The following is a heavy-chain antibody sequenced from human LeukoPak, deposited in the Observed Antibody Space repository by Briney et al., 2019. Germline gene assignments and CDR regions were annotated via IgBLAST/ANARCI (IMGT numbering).Heavy chain of an antibody. D-gene: IGHD3-3*01. J-gene: IGHJ4*02. CDR3: ARDKEAAVDFWSGYYPL. V-gene: IGHV3-7*01. CDR1: GFIFSSYW. Sequence: GGSLRLSCAASGFIFSSYWMGWVRQAPGKGLEWVANIKRDGSERYYADSVKGRFTISRDNAQNSLYLQMNSLRDEDTGVYYCARDKEAAVDFWSGYYPLWGQGTLVTVS. CDR2: IKRDGSER.